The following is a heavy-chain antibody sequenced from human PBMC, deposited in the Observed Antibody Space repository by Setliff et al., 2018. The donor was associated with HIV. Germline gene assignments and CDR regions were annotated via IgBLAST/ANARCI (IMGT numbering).Heavy chain of an antibody. D-gene: IGHD4-17*01. Sequence: GGSLRLSCAASGFTFSGYPMNWVRQAPGKGLEWVSYISSSSNIIHYADSVKGRFTVSRDNAKHSLYLQMNSLRAEDTAVYYCANPLLMPTVHIDYWGPGTLVTVSS. CDR3: ANPLLMPTVHIDY. CDR1: GFTFSGYP. V-gene: IGHV3-48*04. J-gene: IGHJ4*02. CDR2: ISSSSNII.